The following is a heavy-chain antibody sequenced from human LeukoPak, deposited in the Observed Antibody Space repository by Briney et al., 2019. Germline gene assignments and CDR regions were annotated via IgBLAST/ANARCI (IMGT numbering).Heavy chain of an antibody. CDR1: GGSISSSSYY. Sequence: PSETLSLTCTVSGGSISSSSYYWSWIRQPPGKGLEWIGYIYYSGSTNYNPSLKSRVTISVDTSKNQFSLKLSSVTAADTAVYYCARINTVTTRAFDIWGQGTMVTVSS. CDR3: ARINTVTTRAFDI. CDR2: IYYSGST. D-gene: IGHD4-17*01. V-gene: IGHV4-61*01. J-gene: IGHJ3*02.